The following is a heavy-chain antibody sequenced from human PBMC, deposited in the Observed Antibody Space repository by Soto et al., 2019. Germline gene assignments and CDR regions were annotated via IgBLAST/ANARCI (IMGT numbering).Heavy chain of an antibody. J-gene: IGHJ1*01. Sequence: QVQLQESGPGLMKPSETLSLICTVSGGSMSGYHWTWIRQSPGKEMEFIGSVFDSGSTKSNPSLRSRVAISMDASKRQFSLTLSSVTAADTAVYYCASCLNSAGSCLRFLRWGQGTLVNVSS. CDR2: VFDSGST. D-gene: IGHD2-15*01. V-gene: IGHV4-59*12. CDR1: GGSMSGYH. CDR3: ASCLNSAGSCLRFLR.